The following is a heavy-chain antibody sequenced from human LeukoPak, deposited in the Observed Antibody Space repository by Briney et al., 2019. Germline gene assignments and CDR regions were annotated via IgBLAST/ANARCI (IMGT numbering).Heavy chain of an antibody. D-gene: IGHD6-19*01. J-gene: IGHJ4*02. Sequence: GGSLRLSCAASGFTLDDYGMSWVRQAPGKGLEWVSGIGWSGSSTGYADSVKGRFTISIDNAKNSLYLQLNSLRAEDTAFYYCARDRASGWYRGDYDYWGQGTLVTVSS. CDR3: ARDRASGWYRGDYDY. CDR2: IGWSGSST. CDR1: GFTLDDYG. V-gene: IGHV3-20*04.